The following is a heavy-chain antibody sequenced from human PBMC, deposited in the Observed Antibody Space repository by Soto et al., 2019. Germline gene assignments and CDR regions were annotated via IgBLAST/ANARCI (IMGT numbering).Heavy chain of an antibody. CDR2: IYHSGST. CDR3: ARTYYDILTGYLGFDY. Sequence: SETLSLTCAVSGGSISSSNCWSCVRQPPGKGLEWIGEIYHSGSTNYNPSLKSRVTISVDKSKNQFSLKLSSVTAADTAVYYCARTYYDILTGYLGFDYWGQGTLVTVSS. CDR1: GGSISSSNC. D-gene: IGHD3-9*01. V-gene: IGHV4-4*02. J-gene: IGHJ4*02.